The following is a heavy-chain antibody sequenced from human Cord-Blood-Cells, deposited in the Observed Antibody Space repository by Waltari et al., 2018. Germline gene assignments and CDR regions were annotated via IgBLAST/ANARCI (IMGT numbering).Heavy chain of an antibody. CDR2: VDPEEGDT. CDR1: GYTFTDYY. Sequence: EVQLVQSGAEVKKPGATVKISCKVSGYTFTDYYMHWVQQAPGKVLEWMGLVDPEEGDTIDAEKFQGRVTITAETSTDTAYMELSSLRSEDTAVYYCGAYYYGSGSYYNEAAFDIWGQGTMVTVSS. V-gene: IGHV1-69-2*01. CDR3: GAYYYGSGSYYNEAAFDI. J-gene: IGHJ3*02. D-gene: IGHD3-10*01.